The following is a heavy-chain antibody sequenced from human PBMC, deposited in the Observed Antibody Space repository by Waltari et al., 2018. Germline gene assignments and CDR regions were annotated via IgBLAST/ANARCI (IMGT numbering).Heavy chain of an antibody. Sequence: EVQLVESGGGLVQPGRSLRLSCTASGFTFGDYAMSWVRQAPGKGLEWVGFIRSKAYGGTTEYAASVKGRFTISRDDSKSIAYLQMNSLKASDTAMYYCARHVANHRARYFDYWGQGTLVTVSS. CDR2: IRSKAYGGTT. V-gene: IGHV3-49*04. CDR3: ARHVANHRARYFDY. D-gene: IGHD3-10*02. J-gene: IGHJ4*02. CDR1: GFTFGDYA.